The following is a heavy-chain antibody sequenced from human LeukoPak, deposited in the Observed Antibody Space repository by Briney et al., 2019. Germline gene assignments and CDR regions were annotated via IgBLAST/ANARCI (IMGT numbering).Heavy chain of an antibody. CDR1: GFTVSSNY. J-gene: IGHJ6*03. CDR3: ARDRPQQWLVRGQRGYYYYMDV. CDR2: IYSGGST. Sequence: QAGGSLRLSCAASGFTVSSNYMSWVRQAPGKGLEWVSVIYSGGSTYYADSVKGRFTISRDNSKNTLYLQMNSLRAEDTAVYYCARDRPQQWLVRGQRGYYYYMDVWGKGTTVTISS. D-gene: IGHD6-19*01. V-gene: IGHV3-53*01.